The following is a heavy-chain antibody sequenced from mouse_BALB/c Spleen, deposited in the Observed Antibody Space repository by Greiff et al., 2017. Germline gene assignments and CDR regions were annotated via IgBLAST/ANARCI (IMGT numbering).Heavy chain of an antibody. J-gene: IGHJ2*01. D-gene: IGHD2-10*02. Sequence: VHVKQSGPELVKPGASVKMSCKASGYTFTSYVMHWVKQKPGQGLEWIGYINPYNDGTKYNEKFKGKATLTSDKSSSTAYMELSSLTSEDSAVYYCARGRYGFLPDYWGQGTTLTVSS. CDR2: INPYNDGT. CDR1: GYTFTSYV. V-gene: IGHV1-14*01. CDR3: ARGRYGFLPDY.